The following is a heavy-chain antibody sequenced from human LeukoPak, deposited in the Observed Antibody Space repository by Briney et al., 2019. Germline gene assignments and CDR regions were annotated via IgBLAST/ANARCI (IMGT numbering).Heavy chain of an antibody. CDR1: GLIFSDYY. V-gene: IGHV3-11*01. CDR2: ISSGGDTF. J-gene: IGHJ4*02. CDR3: ARGDGVYDYVWGRSY. Sequence: GGSLRLSCAASGLIFSDYYMVWIRQAPGKGLEWVAYISSGGDTFFYADSVKGRFTISRDNSGDSLYLQMNGLRAEDTAVYYCARGDGVYDYVWGRSYWGQGTLVTVSS. D-gene: IGHD3-16*01.